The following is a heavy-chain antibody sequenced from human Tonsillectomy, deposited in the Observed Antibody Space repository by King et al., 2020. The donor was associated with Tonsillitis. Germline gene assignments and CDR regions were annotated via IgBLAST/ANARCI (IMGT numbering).Heavy chain of an antibody. CDR3: ARDYHLTYYDFWSGYLDY. V-gene: IGHV3-30*04. CDR2: ISYDGSNK. D-gene: IGHD3-3*01. J-gene: IGHJ4*02. Sequence: QLVQSGGGVVQPGRSLRLSCAASGFTFSSYAMHWVRQAPGKGLEWVAVISYDGSNKYYADSVKGRFTISRDNSKNTLYLQMNSLRAEDTAVYYCARDYHLTYYDFWSGYLDYWGQGTLATVSS. CDR1: GFTFSSYA.